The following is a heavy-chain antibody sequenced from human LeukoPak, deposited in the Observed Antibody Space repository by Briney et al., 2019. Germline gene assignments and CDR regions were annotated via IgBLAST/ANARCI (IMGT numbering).Heavy chain of an antibody. D-gene: IGHD5-18*01. CDR1: GYSFTSYW. Sequence: GESLKISCKGSGYSFTSYWIGWVRLMPGKGLEWMGIIYPGDSDTRYSPSFQGQVTISADKSISTAYLQWSSLKASDTAMYYCARGPVGYSYGYYFDYWGQGTLVTVSS. CDR3: ARGPVGYSYGYYFDY. J-gene: IGHJ4*02. CDR2: IYPGDSDT. V-gene: IGHV5-51*01.